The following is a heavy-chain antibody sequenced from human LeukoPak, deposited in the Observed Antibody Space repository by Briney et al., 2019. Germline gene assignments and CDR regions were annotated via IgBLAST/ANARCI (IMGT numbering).Heavy chain of an antibody. Sequence: GSLRLSCAASGFTLSSYAMHWVRQAPGKGLGWVAVISYDGSNKYYADSVKGRFTISRDNSKNTLYLQMNSLRAEDTAVYYCARNLWAFGGVIAPYYFDYWGQGTLVTVSS. J-gene: IGHJ4*02. D-gene: IGHD3-16*02. CDR1: GFTLSSYA. CDR3: ARNLWAFGGVIAPYYFDY. CDR2: ISYDGSNK. V-gene: IGHV3-30*04.